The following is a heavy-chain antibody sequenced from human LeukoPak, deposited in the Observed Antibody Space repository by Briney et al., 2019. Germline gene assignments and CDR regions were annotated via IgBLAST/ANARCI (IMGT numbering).Heavy chain of an antibody. Sequence: GGCLRLSCAASGLTFSTCWMSWVRRGAGEGMESVANIKQDGSEKSYVDSVKGRFTISRHNANNPLYLQINSLRVEDTAVYYRASASAVAGTRDYWGQGTLVTVSS. CDR1: GLTFSTCW. CDR3: ASASAVAGTRDY. J-gene: IGHJ4*02. CDR2: IKQDGSEK. V-gene: IGHV3-7*03. D-gene: IGHD6-19*01.